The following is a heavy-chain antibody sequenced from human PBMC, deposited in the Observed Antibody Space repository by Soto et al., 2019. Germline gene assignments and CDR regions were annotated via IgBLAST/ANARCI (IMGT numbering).Heavy chain of an antibody. V-gene: IGHV4-31*01. Sequence: QVQLQESGPGLVKPSQTLSLTCTVSGVSLSPGGRFWSWDRQHPGNGLEWIGYSYYSGNTDYNPSLKRLRTIAIDSPKNQFALNLRSVTAADTAVYYCAMALRPTVDPGYWYFDLWGRGTLVTVSS. D-gene: IGHD1-1*01. CDR1: GVSLSPGGRF. J-gene: IGHJ2*01. CDR2: SYYSGNT. CDR3: AMALRPTVDPGYWYFDL.